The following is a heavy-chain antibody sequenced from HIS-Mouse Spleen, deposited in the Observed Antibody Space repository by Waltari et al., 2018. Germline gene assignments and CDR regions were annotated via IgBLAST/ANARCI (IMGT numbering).Heavy chain of an antibody. CDR3: AREIPYSSSWYDWYFDL. CDR1: GGSISSSSSS. V-gene: IGHV4-39*07. CDR2: IYYSGST. D-gene: IGHD6-13*01. J-gene: IGHJ2*01. Sequence: QLQLQESGPGLVKPSETLSLTCTVSGGSISSSSSSWGWIRQPPGKGLGWIGSIYYSGSTYYNPSLKSRVTISVDTSKNQFSLKLSSVTAADTAVYYCAREIPYSSSWYDWYFDLWGRGTLVTVSS.